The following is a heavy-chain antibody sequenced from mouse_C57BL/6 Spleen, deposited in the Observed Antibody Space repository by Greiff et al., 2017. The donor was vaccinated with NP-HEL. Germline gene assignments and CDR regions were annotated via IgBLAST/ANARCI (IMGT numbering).Heavy chain of an antibody. Sequence: VQLQQPGTELVKPGASVKLSCKASGYTFTSYWMHWVKQRPGQGLEWIGNINPSNGGTNYNEKFKSKATLTVDKSSSTAYMQLSSLTSEDSAVYYCARYPLFITTVVATDYWGQGTTLTVSS. D-gene: IGHD1-1*01. CDR3: ARYPLFITTVVATDY. CDR2: INPSNGGT. CDR1: GYTFTSYW. V-gene: IGHV1-53*01. J-gene: IGHJ2*01.